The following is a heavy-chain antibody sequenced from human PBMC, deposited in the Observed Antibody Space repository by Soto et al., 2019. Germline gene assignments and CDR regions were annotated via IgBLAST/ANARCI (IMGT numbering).Heavy chain of an antibody. CDR1: GFTFSSYG. V-gene: IGHV3-30*18. Sequence: QVQLVESGGGVVQPGRSLRLSCAASGFTFSSYGMHWVCQAPGKGLEWVAVISYDGSNNYYADSVKGRFTISRDNSKKTLYLQMTSLRAEDTAVYYCAKGRIALFYGRDVWGQGTTVTVSS. J-gene: IGHJ6*02. CDR3: AKGRIALFYGRDV. D-gene: IGHD6-13*01. CDR2: ISYDGSNN.